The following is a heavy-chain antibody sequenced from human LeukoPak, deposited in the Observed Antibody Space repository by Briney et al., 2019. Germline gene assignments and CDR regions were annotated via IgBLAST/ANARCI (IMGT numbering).Heavy chain of an antibody. CDR3: AACVVVVAESWFDP. D-gene: IGHD2-15*01. J-gene: IGHJ5*02. CDR2: IIPIFGTA. Sequence: SVKASCKASGGTFSSYAISWVRQAPGQGVEGMGRIIPIFGTANYAQKFQGRVTITTDESTSTAYMELSSLRSEDTAVYYCAACVVVVAESWFDPWGQGTLVTVSS. V-gene: IGHV1-69*05. CDR1: GGTFSSYA.